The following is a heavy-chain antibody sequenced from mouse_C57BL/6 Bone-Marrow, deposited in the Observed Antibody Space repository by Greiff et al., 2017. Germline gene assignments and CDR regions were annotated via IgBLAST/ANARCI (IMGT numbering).Heavy chain of an antibody. D-gene: IGHD1-1*01. Sequence: EVKLEESGGGLVQPGGSMKLSCVASGFTFSNYWMNWVRQSPEKGLEWVAQISLKSDNYATNYAESVKGRFTISRDDSKSSVYLQMNYVRAEDTGIYYCTVGSRYVGYFDVWGTGTTVTVSS. CDR2: ISLKSDNYAT. CDR3: TVGSRYVGYFDV. V-gene: IGHV6-3*01. J-gene: IGHJ1*03. CDR1: GFTFSNYW.